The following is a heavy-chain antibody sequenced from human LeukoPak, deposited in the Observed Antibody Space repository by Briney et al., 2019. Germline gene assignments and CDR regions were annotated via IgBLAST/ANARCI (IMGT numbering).Heavy chain of an antibody. J-gene: IGHJ3*02. CDR1: GGSISSYY. D-gene: IGHD6-19*01. V-gene: IGHV4-59*01. CDR2: IYYSGST. Sequence: SETLSLTCTVSGGSISSYYLSWIRQPPGKGLEWIGYIYYSGSTNYNPSLKSRVIISVDTSKNQISLKLSSVTAAATAVYYCARDLFGYSSGWNNAFDMWGQGTMVTVSS. CDR3: ARDLFGYSSGWNNAFDM.